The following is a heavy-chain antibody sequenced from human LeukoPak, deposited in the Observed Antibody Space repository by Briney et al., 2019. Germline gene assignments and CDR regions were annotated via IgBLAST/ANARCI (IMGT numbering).Heavy chain of an antibody. Sequence: GGSLRLSCSASGFTFSSYTMHWVRQAPGRGLEYVSGITSNGGSTYYPDSVKGRFTISRDNSKNTLYLQMSSVRTEDTAVYYCVRRLIAATGPCFDSWGQGALVTVSS. CDR3: VRRLIAATGPCFDS. D-gene: IGHD6-13*01. CDR2: ITSNGGST. J-gene: IGHJ4*02. V-gene: IGHV3-64D*09. CDR1: GFTFSSYT.